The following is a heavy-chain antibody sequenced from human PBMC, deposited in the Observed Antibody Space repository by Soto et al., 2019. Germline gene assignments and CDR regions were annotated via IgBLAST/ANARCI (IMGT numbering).Heavy chain of an antibody. CDR3: AKALVPSIVVVVAASDY. J-gene: IGHJ4*02. Sequence: GGSLRLSCAASGFTFSSYAMSWVRQAPGKGLEWVSAISGSGGSTYYADSVKGRFTISRDNSKNTLYLQMNSLRAEDTAVYYCAKALVPSIVVVVAASDYWGQGTLVTVSS. D-gene: IGHD2-15*01. CDR2: ISGSGGST. V-gene: IGHV3-23*01. CDR1: GFTFSSYA.